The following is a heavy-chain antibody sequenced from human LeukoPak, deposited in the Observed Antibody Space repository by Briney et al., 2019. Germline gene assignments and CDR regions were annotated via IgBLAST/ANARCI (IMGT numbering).Heavy chain of an antibody. Sequence: GESLKISCKGHGYSFISYWISWVRQMPGKGLEWMGRIDPSDSYTSYRPSFQGHVTISTDKSISTAYMELSSLRSEDTAVYYCARDLFYYDKNPDSRWDFDYWGQGTLVTVSS. V-gene: IGHV5-10-1*01. CDR2: IDPSDSYT. CDR1: GYSFISYW. CDR3: ARDLFYYDKNPDSRWDFDY. D-gene: IGHD3-22*01. J-gene: IGHJ4*02.